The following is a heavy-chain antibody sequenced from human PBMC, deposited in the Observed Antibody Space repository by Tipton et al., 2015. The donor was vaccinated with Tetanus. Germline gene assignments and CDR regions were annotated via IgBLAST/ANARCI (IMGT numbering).Heavy chain of an antibody. CDR2: IDPNRGDT. CDR1: GYTFTGYY. V-gene: IGHV1-2*02. CDR3: ARDRGDYIYYGMDV. J-gene: IGHJ6*02. Sequence: QVQLVQSGAELKKPGASVKVSCTASGYTFTGYYMYWVRQAPGQGLEWVGWIDPNRGDTIYAQNFQGRVTMTRDTSISTVYMELSRLRSDDTAVYYCARDRGDYIYYGMDVWGPGTTVTVSS. D-gene: IGHD3-22*01.